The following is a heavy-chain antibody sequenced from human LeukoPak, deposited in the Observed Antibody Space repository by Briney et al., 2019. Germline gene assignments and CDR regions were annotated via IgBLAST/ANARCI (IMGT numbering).Heavy chain of an antibody. J-gene: IGHJ4*02. CDR3: AKFLSPEGRYYYDSSGAYRPPDY. CDR2: ISGSGGST. CDR1: GFTFSSYA. V-gene: IGHV3-23*01. D-gene: IGHD3-22*01. Sequence: GALRLSCAASGFTFSSYAMSWVRQAPGKGLEWVSAISGSGGSTYYADSVKGRFTISRDNSKNTLYLQMNSLRAEDAAVYYCAKFLSPEGRYYYDSSGAYRPPDYWGQGTLVTVSS.